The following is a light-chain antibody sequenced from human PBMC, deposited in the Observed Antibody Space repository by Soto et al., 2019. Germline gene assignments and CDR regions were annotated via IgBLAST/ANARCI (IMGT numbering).Light chain of an antibody. J-gene: IGKJ2*01. CDR2: DIS. V-gene: IGKV1-33*01. CDR3: QQYVKLPYT. CDR1: QVISNY. Sequence: DIQMTQSASSLSASVGDRVTITCQASQVISNYLNWYQQKPGKAPKLLIYDISTLEIGVPSRFSGSGSGTDFTFTITGLQPEDIATYYCQQYVKLPYTFGQGTKLEI.